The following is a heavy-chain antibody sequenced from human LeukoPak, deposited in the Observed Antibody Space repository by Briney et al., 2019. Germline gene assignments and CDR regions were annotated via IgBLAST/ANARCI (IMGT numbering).Heavy chain of an antibody. CDR2: ISSNGGRT. CDR1: GFTLSDYT. D-gene: IGHD5-18*01. CDR3: VRRGYSYGYDF. V-gene: IGHV3-64D*06. Sequence: GGSLRLSCSASGFTLSDYTMHWVRQAPGKGLEYVSAISSNGGRTYYADSVKGRFTISRDNSKNTLFLQMSRLRAEDTAVYYCVRRGYSYGYDFWGQGTLVTVSS. J-gene: IGHJ4*02.